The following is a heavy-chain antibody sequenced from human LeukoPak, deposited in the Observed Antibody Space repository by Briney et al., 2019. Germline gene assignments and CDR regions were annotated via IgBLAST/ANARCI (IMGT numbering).Heavy chain of an antibody. CDR3: ARRGYSSSWYYYYYGMDV. Sequence: AECLKISCKAAGYSFTGYWNGWGRQMPRKGVELMGIIYPGDCDTRYHPSFQSLVTISADKSISTAYLQWSSLKASDTAMYYCARRGYSSSWYYYYYGMDVWGQGTTVTVSS. CDR1: GYSFTGYW. J-gene: IGHJ6*02. D-gene: IGHD6-13*01. CDR2: IYPGDCDT. V-gene: IGHV5-51*01.